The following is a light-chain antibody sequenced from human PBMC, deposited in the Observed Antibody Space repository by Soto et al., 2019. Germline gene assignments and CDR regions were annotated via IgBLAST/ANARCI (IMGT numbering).Light chain of an antibody. Sequence: QSALTQPASVSGSPGQSITISCTGTSSDVGRYNSVSWYQQHPGKAPKLMIYDVNNRPSGVSNRFSGSKSDNTASLTISGLQAEDEADYYCTSYTSIATHVFGTRTKVTVL. V-gene: IGLV2-14*01. CDR1: SSDVGRYNS. J-gene: IGLJ1*01. CDR3: TSYTSIATHV. CDR2: DVN.